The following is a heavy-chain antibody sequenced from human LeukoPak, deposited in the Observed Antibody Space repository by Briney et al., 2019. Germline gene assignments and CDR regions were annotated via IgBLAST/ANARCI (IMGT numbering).Heavy chain of an antibody. CDR3: ARAVVVAATFDY. CDR1: GGSFSGYY. J-gene: IGHJ4*02. D-gene: IGHD2-15*01. Sequence: SETLSLTCAVYGGSFSGYYWSWIRQPPGKGLEWIGEINHSGSTNYNPSLKSRVTISVDTPKNQFSLKLSSVTAADTAVYYCARAVVVAATFDYWGQGTLVTVSS. V-gene: IGHV4-34*01. CDR2: INHSGST.